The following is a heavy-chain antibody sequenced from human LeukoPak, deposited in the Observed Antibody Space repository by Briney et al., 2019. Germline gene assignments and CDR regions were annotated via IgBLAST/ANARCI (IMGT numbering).Heavy chain of an antibody. CDR2: IRGNGDT. CDR3: ARASWPSNADAGC. Sequence: GGSLRLSCAASGFSFSSNAMSWVRQAPARGLEWVSSIRGNGDTFYADSVKRRFTLSRDDARYTEYLHLNNLRVDDSAVYYCARASWPSNADAGCWGHGTLVTVSS. D-gene: IGHD1-1*01. V-gene: IGHV3-23*01. J-gene: IGHJ4*03. CDR1: GFSFSSNA.